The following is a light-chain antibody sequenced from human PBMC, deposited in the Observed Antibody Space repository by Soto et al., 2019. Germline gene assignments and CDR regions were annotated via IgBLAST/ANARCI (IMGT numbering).Light chain of an antibody. CDR3: QQGYRSPYT. CDR1: QSINIY. J-gene: IGKJ2*01. Sequence: IPMTQSPSSLSASVGDSVTVTCRASQSINIYLNWYQQKPGKAPTLLIYGASSLQSGVPSRFTGGGSRTDFTLTISTLQPEDFATYYCQQGYRSPYTFGQGTKREIK. CDR2: GAS. V-gene: IGKV1-39*01.